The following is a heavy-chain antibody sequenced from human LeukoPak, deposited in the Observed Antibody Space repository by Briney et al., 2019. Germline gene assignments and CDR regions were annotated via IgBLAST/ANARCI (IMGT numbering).Heavy chain of an antibody. V-gene: IGHV3-21*01. Sequence: PGRSLRLSCAASGFTFSTYSMNWVRQAPGKGLEWVSSNSSSSSYIYYADSVKGRFTISRDNAKNSLYLQMNSLRAEGTAVYYCARDYGMDVWGQGTTVTVSS. CDR3: ARDYGMDV. CDR1: GFTFSTYS. J-gene: IGHJ6*02. CDR2: NSSSSSYI.